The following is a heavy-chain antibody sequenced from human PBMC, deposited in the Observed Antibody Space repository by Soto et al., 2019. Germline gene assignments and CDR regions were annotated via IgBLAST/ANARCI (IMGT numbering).Heavy chain of an antibody. V-gene: IGHV4-39*01. J-gene: IGHJ6*03. Sequence: PSETLSLTCTVSGGSISSSIYYWGWIRQPPGKGLEWIGSIYYSGSTYYNPSLKSRVTISVDTSKNQFSLKLSSVTAADTAVYYCARRGIVVVPAAMPHYYSYMDVWGKGTTVTVCS. CDR2: IYYSGST. CDR1: GGSISSSIYY. D-gene: IGHD2-2*01. CDR3: ARRGIVVVPAAMPHYYSYMDV.